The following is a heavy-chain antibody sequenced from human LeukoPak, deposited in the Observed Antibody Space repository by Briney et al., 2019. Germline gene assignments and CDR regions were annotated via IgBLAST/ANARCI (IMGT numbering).Heavy chain of an antibody. Sequence: SETLFLTCTVSGDSISSHSYYWGWIRQPPGKGLEWIGSIYYSGNTYYNASLQSRVTISVDTSKNLFSLKLSSVTAADTAVYYCARGLIAAAGTVYWGQGTLVTVSS. CDR1: GDSISSHSYY. V-gene: IGHV4-39*07. D-gene: IGHD6-13*01. CDR2: IYYSGNT. CDR3: ARGLIAAAGTVY. J-gene: IGHJ4*02.